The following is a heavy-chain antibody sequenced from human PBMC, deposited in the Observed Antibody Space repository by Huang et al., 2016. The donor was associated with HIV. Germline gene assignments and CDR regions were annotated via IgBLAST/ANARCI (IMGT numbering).Heavy chain of an antibody. CDR2: MRNDGSNK. CDR3: AKDRNWNDEAIDY. J-gene: IGHJ4*02. D-gene: IGHD1-1*01. V-gene: IGHV3-30*02. Sequence: QVQLVESGGGVVQPGGSLRLSCAASGFTFSTFGIHWVRQAPGKGLEGVALMRNDGSNKYYADSVKGRFTISRDNSKNTMYLQMNSLRTEDTAVYYCAKDRNWNDEAIDYWGQGTLVTVSS. CDR1: GFTFSTFG.